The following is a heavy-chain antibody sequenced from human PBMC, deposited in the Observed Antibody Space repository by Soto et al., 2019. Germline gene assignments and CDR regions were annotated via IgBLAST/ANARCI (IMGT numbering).Heavy chain of an antibody. V-gene: IGHV5-51*01. D-gene: IGHD2-2*01. Sequence: PGESLKISCKGSVYSFTSYWIGWVRQMPGKRLEWMGIIYPGDSDTRYRPSFQGQVTISADKSISTAYLQWSSLKASDTAMYYCARRREDIVVVPANKRGAFDIWGQGTMVTVSS. J-gene: IGHJ3*02. CDR3: ARRREDIVVVPANKRGAFDI. CDR1: VYSFTSYW. CDR2: IYPGDSDT.